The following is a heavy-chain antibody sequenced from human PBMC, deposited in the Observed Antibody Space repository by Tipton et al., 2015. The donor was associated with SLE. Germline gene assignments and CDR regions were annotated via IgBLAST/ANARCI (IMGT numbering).Heavy chain of an antibody. CDR2: IYHSGNI. J-gene: IGHJ4*02. Sequence: TLSLTCSVSGESISSGSYWGWIRQPPGKGLEWIGSIYHSGNIYYNPSLKSRVTISADRSKNQLSLMLTSVTAADAAMYYCAKMDTAMVIESWGQGTLVTVSS. D-gene: IGHD5-18*01. CDR1: GESISSGSY. V-gene: IGHV4-38-2*02. CDR3: AKMDTAMVIES.